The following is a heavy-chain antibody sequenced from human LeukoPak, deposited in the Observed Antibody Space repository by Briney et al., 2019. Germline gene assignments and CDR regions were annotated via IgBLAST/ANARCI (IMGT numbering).Heavy chain of an antibody. CDR3: ARDSYSPPYYYYYMDV. CDR2: IYSGGST. Sequence: PGGSLRLSCAASGFTVSSNYTSWVRQAPGKGLEWVSVIYSGGSTYYADSVKGRFTISRDNSKNTLYLQMNSLRAEDTAVYYCARDSYSPPYYYYYMDVWGKGTTVTVSS. J-gene: IGHJ6*03. D-gene: IGHD5-18*01. V-gene: IGHV3-53*01. CDR1: GFTVSSNY.